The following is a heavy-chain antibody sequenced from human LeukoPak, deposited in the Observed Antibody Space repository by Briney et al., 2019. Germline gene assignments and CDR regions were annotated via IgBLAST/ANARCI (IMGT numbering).Heavy chain of an antibody. CDR1: GFTFSSYS. CDR3: ARDDRATIFGVVMGTDYYYYGMDV. Sequence: GGSLRLSCAASGFTFSSYSMNWVRQAPGKGLEWVSSIISRSSYIYYADSVKGRFTISRDNAKNSLYLQMNSLRAEDTAVYYCARDDRATIFGVVMGTDYYYYGMDVWGQGTTVTVSS. J-gene: IGHJ6*02. V-gene: IGHV3-21*01. D-gene: IGHD3-3*01. CDR2: IISRSSYI.